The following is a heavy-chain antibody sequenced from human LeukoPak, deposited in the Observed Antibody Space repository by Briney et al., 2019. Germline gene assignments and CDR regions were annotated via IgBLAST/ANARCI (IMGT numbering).Heavy chain of an antibody. CDR3: ARRHTTNWYNWFDP. D-gene: IGHD1-1*01. CDR1: GFTFDDYG. Sequence: GGSLRLSCAASGFTFDDYGMSWVRQAPGKGLEWVSDINWNGGSTDYADSVKGRFTISRDNAKNSRYLHMSSLRDEDTAFYYCARRHTTNWYNWFDPWGQGTLVIVSS. J-gene: IGHJ5*02. V-gene: IGHV3-20*04. CDR2: INWNGGST.